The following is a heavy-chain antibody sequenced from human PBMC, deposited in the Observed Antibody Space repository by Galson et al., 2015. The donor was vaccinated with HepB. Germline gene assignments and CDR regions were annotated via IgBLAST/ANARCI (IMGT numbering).Heavy chain of an antibody. CDR1: GGTFSSYA. V-gene: IGHV1-69*06. CDR2: IIPIFGTA. J-gene: IGHJ6*02. D-gene: IGHD3-3*01. Sequence: SVKVSCKASGGTFSSYAISWVRQAPGQGLEWMGGIIPIFGTANYAQKFQGRVTITADKSTSTAYMELSSLRSEDTAVYYCARAPHGDFWSGYLEYYYYYYGMNVWGQGTTVTVSS. CDR3: ARAPHGDFWSGYLEYYYYYYGMNV.